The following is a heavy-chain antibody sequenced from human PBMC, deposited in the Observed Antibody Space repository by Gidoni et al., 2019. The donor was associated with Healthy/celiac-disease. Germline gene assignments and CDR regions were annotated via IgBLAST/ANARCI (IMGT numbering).Heavy chain of an antibody. V-gene: IGHV3-23*01. CDR1: GFTLSSYA. J-gene: IGHJ4*02. Sequence: EVQLLESGGGLVLPGGSLRLSCAASGFTLSSYAMSWVRQAPGKGLEWVSAISGIGGSTYYADSVKGRFTISRANSKNTLYLQMNSLRAEDTAVYDCAKDLKRIVVVPAATDYWGQGTLVTVSS. D-gene: IGHD2-2*01. CDR2: ISGIGGST. CDR3: AKDLKRIVVVPAATDY.